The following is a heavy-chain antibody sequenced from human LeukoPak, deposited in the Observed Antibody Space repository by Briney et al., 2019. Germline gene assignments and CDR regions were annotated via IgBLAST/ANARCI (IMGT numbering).Heavy chain of an antibody. V-gene: IGHV3-48*04. Sequence: GGSLRLSCAASGFTFSSCSMNWVRQAPGKGLEWVSYISSSGSTIYYADSVKGRFTISRDNAKNSLYLQMNSLRAEDTAVYYCARDSSRTDAFDIWGQGTMVTVSS. CDR3: ARDSSRTDAFDI. J-gene: IGHJ3*02. CDR2: ISSSGSTI. CDR1: GFTFSSCS.